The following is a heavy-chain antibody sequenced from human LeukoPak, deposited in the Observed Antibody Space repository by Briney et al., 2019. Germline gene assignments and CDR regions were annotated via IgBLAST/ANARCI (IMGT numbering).Heavy chain of an antibody. Sequence: SETLSLTCAVYGGSFSGYYWSWIRQPPGKGLEWIGEINHSGSTNYNPSLKSRVTISVDTSKNQFSLKLSSVTAADTAVYYCASRTPLFLGYCSSTSCYKGGYYLDYGGQGTLVPVPS. D-gene: IGHD2-2*02. CDR1: GGSFSGYY. J-gene: IGHJ4*02. CDR2: INHSGST. CDR3: ASRTPLFLGYCSSTSCYKGGYYLDY. V-gene: IGHV4-34*01.